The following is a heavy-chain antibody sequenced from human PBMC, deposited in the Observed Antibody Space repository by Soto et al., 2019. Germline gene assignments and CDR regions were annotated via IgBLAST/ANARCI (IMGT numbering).Heavy chain of an antibody. CDR2: IRSKANNYAT. V-gene: IGHV3-73*02. D-gene: IGHD2-21*02. CDR1: GFTLSGSA. J-gene: IGHJ2*01. CDR3: ARHALQYCGGDCYLLPYFDL. Sequence: EVQLVESGGGLVQPGGSLKLSCAASGFTLSGSAMHWVRQASGKGLEWVGRIRSKANNYATVYAASVKGRFTISRDDSKNTAHLQMNSRKTEDTAVYYCARHALQYCGGDCYLLPYFDLWGRGTLVTVSS.